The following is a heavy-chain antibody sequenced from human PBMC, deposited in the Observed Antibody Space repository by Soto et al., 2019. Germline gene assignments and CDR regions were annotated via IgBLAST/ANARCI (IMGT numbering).Heavy chain of an antibody. V-gene: IGHV3-23*01. D-gene: IGHD3-10*01. Sequence: GGSLRLSCAASGFTFISYAMSWVRQAPGKGLEWVSAISGSGGSTYYADSVKGRFTISRDNSKNTLYLQMNSLRAEDTAVYYCAKVHVLLWFGELLSPFDYWGQGTLVTVSS. CDR3: AKVHVLLWFGELLSPFDY. CDR2: ISGSGGST. J-gene: IGHJ4*02. CDR1: GFTFISYA.